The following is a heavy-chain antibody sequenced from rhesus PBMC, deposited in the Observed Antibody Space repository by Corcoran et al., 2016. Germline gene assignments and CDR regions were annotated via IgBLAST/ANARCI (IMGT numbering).Heavy chain of an antibody. CDR1: GGSLSSSNW. CDR3: AARSSWSGY. J-gene: IGHJ4*01. CDR2: ISGISGST. D-gene: IGHD6-13*01. V-gene: IGHV4-65*01. Sequence: QVQLQESGPGLVKPSETLSLTCAVSGGSLSSSNWWSWIRQPPGKGLEWIGYISGISGSTYYNPSLKSRVTISTDTSKNQFSLKLSSVTAADTAVYYCAARSSWSGYWGQGVLVTVSS.